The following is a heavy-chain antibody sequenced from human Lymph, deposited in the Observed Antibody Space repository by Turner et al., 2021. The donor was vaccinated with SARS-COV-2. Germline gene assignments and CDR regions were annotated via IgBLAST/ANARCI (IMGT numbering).Heavy chain of an antibody. V-gene: IGHV3-43*02. CDR1: GFTFDDDA. Sequence: EVQLVESGGGVVQPGGSLRLSCAASGFTFDDDAMHWVRQAPGKGLEWVSLISGDGGGTYYADSVKGRFTISRDNSKNSLSLQMNSLRAEDTALYYCAKDPGYCSGGSCYSRTYFDFWGQGTLVTVSA. CDR3: AKDPGYCSGGSCYSRTYFDF. J-gene: IGHJ4*02. CDR2: ISGDGGGT. D-gene: IGHD2-15*01.